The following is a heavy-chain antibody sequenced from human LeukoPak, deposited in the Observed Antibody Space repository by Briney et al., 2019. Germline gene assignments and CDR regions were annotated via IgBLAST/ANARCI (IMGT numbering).Heavy chain of an antibody. D-gene: IGHD1-14*01. Sequence: ASVKVSCKASGYTFTSYGISWVRQAPGQGLEWMGWINPDSGGTHYAQNFQGWVTMTRDTSISTAYMELSRLRSDDTAVYYCARGTLTAPRSAFDIWGHGTMVTVSS. CDR1: GYTFTSYG. CDR2: INPDSGGT. CDR3: ARGTLTAPRSAFDI. J-gene: IGHJ3*02. V-gene: IGHV1-2*04.